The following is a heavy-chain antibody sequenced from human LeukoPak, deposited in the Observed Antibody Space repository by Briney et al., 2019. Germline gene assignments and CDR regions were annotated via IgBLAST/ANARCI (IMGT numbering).Heavy chain of an antibody. Sequence: SETLSLTCAVYGGSFSGYYWSWIRQPPGKGLEWIGEINYSGSTNYNPSLKSRVTISVDTSKNQFSLKLSSVTAADTAVYYCARGGYCSGGSCYGGGFDYWGQGTLVTVSS. CDR3: ARGGYCSGGSCYGGGFDY. J-gene: IGHJ4*02. CDR1: GGSFSGYY. D-gene: IGHD2-15*01. CDR2: INYSGST. V-gene: IGHV4-34*01.